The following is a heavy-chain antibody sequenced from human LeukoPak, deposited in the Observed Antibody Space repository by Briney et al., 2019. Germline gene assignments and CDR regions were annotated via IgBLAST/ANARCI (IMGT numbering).Heavy chain of an antibody. V-gene: IGHV5-10-1*01. CDR2: IDPSDSYT. CDR3: ARHVGYCSSTSCSGDWFDP. D-gene: IGHD2-2*01. J-gene: IGHJ5*02. Sequence: GESLRISCKGSGYSFTSYWISWVRQMPGKGLEWMGRIDPSDSYTNYSPSFQGHVTISADKSISTAYLQWSGLKASDTAMYYCARHVGYCSSTSCSGDWFDPWGQGTLVTVSS. CDR1: GYSFTSYW.